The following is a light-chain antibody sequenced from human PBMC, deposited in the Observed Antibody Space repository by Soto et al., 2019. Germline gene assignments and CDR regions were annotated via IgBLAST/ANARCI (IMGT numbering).Light chain of an antibody. CDR2: DVS. Sequence: ENSVNITCLASQSITTWLAWYQQRPGKAPKLLIYDVSSLQSGVPSRFSGSGSGTEFTLTISSLQPDDFATYYCQQSYSTPRTFGQGTKVDIK. V-gene: IGKV1-5*01. CDR3: QQSYSTPRT. J-gene: IGKJ1*01. CDR1: QSITTW.